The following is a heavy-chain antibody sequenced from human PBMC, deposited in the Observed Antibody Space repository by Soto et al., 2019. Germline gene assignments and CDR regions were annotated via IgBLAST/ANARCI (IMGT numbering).Heavy chain of an antibody. CDR2: IYYSGST. V-gene: IGHV4-59*12. Sequence: PSETLSLTCTVSGGSILSYYWSWIRQPPGKGLEWIGSIYYSGSTYYNPSLKSRVTISVDTSKNQFSLKLTSVTAADTAVYYCARDKITGLFDYWGQGTLVTVSS. CDR1: GGSILSYY. CDR3: ARDKITGLFDY. D-gene: IGHD2-8*02. J-gene: IGHJ4*02.